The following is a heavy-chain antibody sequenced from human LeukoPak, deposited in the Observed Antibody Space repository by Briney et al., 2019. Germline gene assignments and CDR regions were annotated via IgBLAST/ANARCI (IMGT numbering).Heavy chain of an antibody. J-gene: IGHJ6*02. CDR1: GGSISSYY. CDR2: IYYSGST. D-gene: IGHD3-10*01. Sequence: SETLSLTCTVSGGSISSYYWSWIRQPPGKGLEWMGYIYYSGSTNYDPSLKSRVTISVDTSKNQFSLKLSSVTAADTAVYYCARQPPGSSDHDYYYYGMDVWGQGTTVTVSS. CDR3: ARQPPGSSDHDYYYYGMDV. V-gene: IGHV4-59*01.